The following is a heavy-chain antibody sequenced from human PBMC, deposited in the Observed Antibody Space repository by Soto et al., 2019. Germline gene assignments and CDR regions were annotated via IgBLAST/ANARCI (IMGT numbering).Heavy chain of an antibody. CDR1: GFTFSSYS. D-gene: IGHD4-17*01. V-gene: IGHV3-48*01. Sequence: EVQLVESGGGLVQPGGSLRLSCAASGFTFSSYSMNWVRQAPGMGLEWVSYISSSSSTIYYADSVKGRFTISRDNAKNSLYLQMNSLRAEDTAVYYCEREGGDLNWFDPWGQGTPVTVSS. CDR3: EREGGDLNWFDP. CDR2: ISSSSSTI. J-gene: IGHJ5*02.